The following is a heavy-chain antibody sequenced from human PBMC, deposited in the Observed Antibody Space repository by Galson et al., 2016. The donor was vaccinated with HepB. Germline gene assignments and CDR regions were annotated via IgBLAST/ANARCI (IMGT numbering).Heavy chain of an antibody. D-gene: IGHD3-3*01. CDR2: ISGSGGRQ. CDR3: AKRRGEEMTIFGVEHTKGNLWYFDL. V-gene: IGHV3-23*01. J-gene: IGHJ2*01. Sequence: SLRLSCAASGLTFSNYAMNWVRQAPGKGLEWVSGISGSGGRQFDADSVKGSFTISRDNSKNTLYLQMNSLSAEDMALYPCAKRRGEEMTIFGVEHTKGNLWYFDLWGRGTLVIVSS. CDR1: GLTFSNYA.